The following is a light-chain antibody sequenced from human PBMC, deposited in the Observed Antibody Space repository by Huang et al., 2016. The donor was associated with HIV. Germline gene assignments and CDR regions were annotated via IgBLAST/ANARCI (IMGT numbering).Light chain of an antibody. CDR3: QQRSNWPPLT. CDR1: QSVSRY. J-gene: IGKJ4*01. CDR2: DAS. V-gene: IGKV3-11*01. Sequence: EIVLTQSPATLSLSPGERATLSCRASQSVSRYLAWYQQKPGQAPRLLIDDASNRATGIPARVSGGGSGTYFTLTISSRETEDSAVYYCQQRSNWPPLTFGGGTKVEI.